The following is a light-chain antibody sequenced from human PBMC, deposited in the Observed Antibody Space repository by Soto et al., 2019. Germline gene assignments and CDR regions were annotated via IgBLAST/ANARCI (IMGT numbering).Light chain of an antibody. CDR3: QQYDNWPWA. V-gene: IGKV3-15*01. Sequence: EIVLTQSPGTLSLSPGERATLSCRASQSVSSNLAWYQQKRGQPPRLLISGASTRATGIPARFSGSVSGTEFTLTISSLQSEDFAVYYCQQYDNWPWAFGQGTKVDIK. CDR1: QSVSSN. J-gene: IGKJ1*01. CDR2: GAS.